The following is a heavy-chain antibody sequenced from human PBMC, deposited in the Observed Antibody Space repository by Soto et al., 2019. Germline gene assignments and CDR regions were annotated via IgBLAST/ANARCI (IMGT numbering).Heavy chain of an antibody. D-gene: IGHD6-19*01. CDR3: ARGLAVAYAPARL. V-gene: IGHV1-46*01. CDR2: INPGGGST. CDR1: GYTFTSYY. Sequence: QEQLVQSGAEVKNPGASVKVSCKASGYTFTSYYMHWVRQAPGQGLEWMGVINPGGGSTSYAQKLQGRVTLTRDTSPSTVYMELSSLRSDDTAGYYCARGLAVAYAPARLWGQGTLVTVSS. J-gene: IGHJ4*02.